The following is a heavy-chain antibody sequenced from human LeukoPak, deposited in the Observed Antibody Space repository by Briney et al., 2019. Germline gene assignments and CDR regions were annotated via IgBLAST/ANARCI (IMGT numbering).Heavy chain of an antibody. V-gene: IGHV4-61*02. D-gene: IGHD4-17*01. Sequence: SETLPLTCTVSGGSISSGSYYWSWIRQPAGKGLEWIGRIYTSGSTNYNPSLKSRVTISVDTSKNQFSLKLSSVTAADTAVYYCARAEGYGDYGIDYWGQGTLVTVSS. J-gene: IGHJ4*02. CDR3: ARAEGYGDYGIDY. CDR1: GGSISSGSYY. CDR2: IYTSGST.